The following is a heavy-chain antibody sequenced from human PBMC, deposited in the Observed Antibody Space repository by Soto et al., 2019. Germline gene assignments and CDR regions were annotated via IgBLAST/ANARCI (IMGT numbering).Heavy chain of an antibody. J-gene: IGHJ4*02. Sequence: GGSLRLSCAASGFTFSSYAMSWVRQAPGKGLEWVSAISGSGGSTYYADSVKGRFTISRDNSKNTLYLQMNSLRAEDTAVYYCVKFYGGNLDNPFDYWGQGTLVTVSS. V-gene: IGHV3-23*01. CDR2: ISGSGGST. CDR1: GFTFSSYA. CDR3: VKFYGGNLDNPFDY. D-gene: IGHD4-17*01.